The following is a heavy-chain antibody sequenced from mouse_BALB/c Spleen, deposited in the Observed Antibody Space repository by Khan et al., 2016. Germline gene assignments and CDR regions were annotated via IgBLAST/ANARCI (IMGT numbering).Heavy chain of an antibody. Sequence: VQLQQSGAELVKPGASVKLSCTASGSNIKDTYMHWVKQRPEQGLEWIGRIDPANGNTKYDPKFHGKATITADTSSNTAYLQLSSLTSEDTAVYYCARRGMITMDYWGQGTSVTVSS. CDR2: IDPANGNT. CDR1: GSNIKDTY. V-gene: IGHV14-3*02. D-gene: IGHD2-4*01. J-gene: IGHJ4*01. CDR3: ARRGMITMDY.